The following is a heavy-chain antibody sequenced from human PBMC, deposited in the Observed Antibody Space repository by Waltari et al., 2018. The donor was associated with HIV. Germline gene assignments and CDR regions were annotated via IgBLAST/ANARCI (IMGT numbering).Heavy chain of an antibody. CDR3: ARGMTVTTYFDY. J-gene: IGHJ4*02. CDR1: GFTFSSYS. Sequence: EVQLVESVGGLVKPGGSLKLSCAASGFTFSSYSMHWFRQAPGKGREWVSSISSSSSYIYYADSVKGRFTISRDNAKNSLYLQMNSLRAEDTAVYYCARGMTVTTYFDYWGQGTLVTVSS. V-gene: IGHV3-21*01. CDR2: ISSSSSYI. D-gene: IGHD4-17*01.